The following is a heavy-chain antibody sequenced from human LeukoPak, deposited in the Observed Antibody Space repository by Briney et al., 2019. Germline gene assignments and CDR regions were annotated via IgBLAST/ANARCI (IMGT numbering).Heavy chain of an antibody. D-gene: IGHD6-6*01. Sequence: PGGSVRLSCAASEFTFTSYELNWVRQAPGKGLEWVSYISSSGNTISYADSVKGRFTISRDNAKNSLYLQVISLRAEDTAVYYCARGPSIAARYDAFDIWGQGTMVTVSS. CDR3: ARGPSIAARYDAFDI. CDR2: ISSSGNTI. V-gene: IGHV3-48*03. CDR1: EFTFTSYE. J-gene: IGHJ3*02.